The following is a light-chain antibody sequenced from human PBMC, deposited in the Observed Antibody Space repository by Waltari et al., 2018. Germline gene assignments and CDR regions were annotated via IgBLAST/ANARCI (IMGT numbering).Light chain of an antibody. CDR2: KEN. Sequence: QTVVTQEPSLSVSPGGTVTLTCALTSGSLSTTSYATWYQQTPGQGPRSLVDKENARASGVPERFSGSILGKTAALTITGAQADDESDYYCALYMGSGIWVFGGGTRLTVL. CDR1: SGSLSTTSY. J-gene: IGLJ3*02. V-gene: IGLV8-61*01. CDR3: ALYMGSGIWV.